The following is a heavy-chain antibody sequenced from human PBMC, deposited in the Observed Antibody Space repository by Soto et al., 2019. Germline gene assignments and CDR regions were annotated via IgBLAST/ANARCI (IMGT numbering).Heavy chain of an antibody. CDR2: ISYDGSNK. CDR3: AKDLLTMVRGVRYYYYGMDV. CDR1: GFTFSSYG. Sequence: QVQLVESGGGVVQPGRSLRLSCAASGFTFSSYGMHWVRQAPGKGLEWVAVISYDGSNKYYADSVKGRFTISRDNSKNTLYLQMNSLRAEDTAVYYCAKDLLTMVRGVRYYYYGMDVWGQGTTVTVSS. J-gene: IGHJ6*02. V-gene: IGHV3-30*18. D-gene: IGHD3-10*01.